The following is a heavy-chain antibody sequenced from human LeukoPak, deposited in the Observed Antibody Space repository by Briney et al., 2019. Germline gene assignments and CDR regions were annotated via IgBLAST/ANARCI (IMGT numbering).Heavy chain of an antibody. CDR1: GYTFTSYD. Sequence: ASVKVSCKTSGYTFTSYDINWVRQTTGQGLEWMGWMNPNSGDTGYAQKFQGRVTMTTDTSTSTAYMELRSLRSDDTAVYYCARGLYSSGWSPLDYWGQGTLVTVSS. V-gene: IGHV1-8*01. CDR3: ARGLYSSGWSPLDY. J-gene: IGHJ4*02. D-gene: IGHD6-19*01. CDR2: MNPNSGDT.